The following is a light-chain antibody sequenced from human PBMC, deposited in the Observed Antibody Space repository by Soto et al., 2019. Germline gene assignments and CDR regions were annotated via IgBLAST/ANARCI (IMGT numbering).Light chain of an antibody. V-gene: IGLV2-14*03. J-gene: IGLJ2*01. CDR2: EVF. CDR1: SSDVGGYNY. Sequence: QSALTQPASVSGSPGQSITISCTGTSSDVGGYNYVSWYRQHPGKVPKLMIYEVFRRPSGISDRFSGSKSGNTASLTISGLQAEDEADYYCCSSTTTSTFVFGGGTKLTVL. CDR3: CSSTTTSTFV.